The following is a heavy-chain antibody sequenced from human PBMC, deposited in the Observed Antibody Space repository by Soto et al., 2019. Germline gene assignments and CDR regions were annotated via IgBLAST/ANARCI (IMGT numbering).Heavy chain of an antibody. D-gene: IGHD3-10*01. Sequence: ASVKVSCKASGYTFTNSDINWVRQASGQGLEWMGWMNPNSGNTGSAQKFQGRVTMTRNTSISTAYMELSSLRSEDTAVYYCIGWSCQAGMDVWGQGTTVTVSS. V-gene: IGHV1-8*01. CDR2: MNPNSGNT. CDR3: IGWSCQAGMDV. CDR1: GYTFTNSD. J-gene: IGHJ6*02.